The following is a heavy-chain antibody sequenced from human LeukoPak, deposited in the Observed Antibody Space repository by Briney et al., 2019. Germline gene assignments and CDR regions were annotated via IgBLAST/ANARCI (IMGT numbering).Heavy chain of an antibody. CDR3: ANSIDFDYGDYYFDY. CDR1: GGSISSSSYY. V-gene: IGHV4-39*07. D-gene: IGHD4-17*01. Sequence: SETLSLTCTVSGGSISSSSYYWGWIRQPPGKGLEWIGSIYYSGSTYYNPSLKSRVTISLDTSKNQFSLKLSSVTAADTAVYYCANSIDFDYGDYYFDYWGQGALVTISS. J-gene: IGHJ4*02. CDR2: IYYSGST.